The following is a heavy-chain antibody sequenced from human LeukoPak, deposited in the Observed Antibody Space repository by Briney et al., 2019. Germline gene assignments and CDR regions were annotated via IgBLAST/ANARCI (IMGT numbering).Heavy chain of an antibody. CDR1: GFSFSTYA. D-gene: IGHD6-6*01. V-gene: IGHV3-30-3*01. J-gene: IGHJ6*02. CDR2: ISYDGINK. CDR3: ARAIGYSGSSSGMDV. Sequence: LPGGSLRLSCAASGFSFSTYAMHWVRQAPGKGLEWVAVISYDGINKFYADSVRGQFTVSRDNFYNTLYLEINSPRAEDTAVYYCARAIGYSGSSSGMDVWGQGTTVAVSS.